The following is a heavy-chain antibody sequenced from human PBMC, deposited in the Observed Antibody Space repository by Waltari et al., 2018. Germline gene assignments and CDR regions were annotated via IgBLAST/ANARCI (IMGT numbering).Heavy chain of an antibody. J-gene: IGHJ4*02. V-gene: IGHV1-24*01. Sequence: QVQLVQSGAEVTKPGASVKVSCKVSGYTLTELSMHWVRQSPVKGIWWMGGVSPEDGEAINGEKFQGRVTMTEDASTETAYMELSSLRSEDTAVYYCATDYFPKRGYSGWGQGTLVTVSS. CDR1: GYTLTELS. D-gene: IGHD5-12*01. CDR2: VSPEDGEA. CDR3: ATDYFPKRGYSG.